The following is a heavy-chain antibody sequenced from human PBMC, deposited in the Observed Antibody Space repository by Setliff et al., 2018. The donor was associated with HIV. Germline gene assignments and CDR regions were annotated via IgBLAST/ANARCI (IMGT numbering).Heavy chain of an antibody. CDR2: IYTSGST. J-gene: IGHJ4*02. V-gene: IGHV4-4*09. Sequence: PSETLSVTCTVSGGSISSYYWSWIRQPPGKGLEWIGYIYTSGSTNYNPSLKSRVTISVDTSKNQFSLKLSSVTAADTAVYYCARGLSFYDPGGFDYWGQGTLVTVSS. CDR1: GGSISSYY. CDR3: ARGLSFYDPGGFDY. D-gene: IGHD3-22*01.